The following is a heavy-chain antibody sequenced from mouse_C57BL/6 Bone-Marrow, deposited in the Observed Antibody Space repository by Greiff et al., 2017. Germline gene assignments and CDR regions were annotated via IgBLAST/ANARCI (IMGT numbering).Heavy chain of an antibody. CDR2: INPNYGTT. CDR1: GYSFTDYN. Sequence: EVKLVESGPELVKPGASVKISCKASGYSFTDYNMNWVKQSNGKSLEWIGVINPNYGTTSYNQKFKGKATLTVDQSSSTAYMQLNSLTSEGSAVYYWARSRGDGPCVYWGQGTLVSVSA. V-gene: IGHV1-39*01. J-gene: IGHJ3*01. CDR3: ARSRGDGPCVY. D-gene: IGHD2-13*01.